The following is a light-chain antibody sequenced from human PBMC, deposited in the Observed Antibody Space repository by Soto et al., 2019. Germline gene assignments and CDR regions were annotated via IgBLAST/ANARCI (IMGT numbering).Light chain of an antibody. V-gene: IGLV2-14*01. CDR1: SSDVGTYNY. Sequence: QSVLTQPASVSGSPGQSITISCTGTSSDVGTYNYVSWYQHHPGKAPKLIMYEVSNRPSGVSNRFSGSKSGSTASLTISGLQADDEADYHCTSYTRDTALVFGTGTKLTVL. CDR2: EVS. J-gene: IGLJ1*01. CDR3: TSYTRDTALV.